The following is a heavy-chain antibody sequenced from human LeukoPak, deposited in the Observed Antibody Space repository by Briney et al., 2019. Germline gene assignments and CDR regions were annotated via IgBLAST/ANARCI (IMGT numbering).Heavy chain of an antibody. V-gene: IGHV4-59*12. J-gene: IGHJ4*02. CDR2: IYYSGST. D-gene: IGHD3-16*01. Sequence: PSETLSLTCAVYGGSFSGYYWSWIRQHPGKGLEWIGCIYYSGSTYYNPSLASRVTMSVDTSKNQFSLRLTSVTAADTAVYYCARRGEGDAYYFDSWGQGTLVTVSS. CDR1: GGSFSGYY. CDR3: ARRGEGDAYYFDS.